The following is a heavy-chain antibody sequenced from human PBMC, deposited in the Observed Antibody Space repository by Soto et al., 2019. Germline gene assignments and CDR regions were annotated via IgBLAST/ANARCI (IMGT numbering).Heavy chain of an antibody. V-gene: IGHV1-18*04. CDR3: ARTFIGYSYGQPFDY. CDR1: AYAFSSYG. J-gene: IGHJ4*01. CDR2: ISAYNGNT. Sequence: RASVKDSCTASAYAFSSYGISWVRKAPGQGLEWMGWISAYNGNTNYAQKRQGRVTMTTDTSTSTAYMELRSLRSDDTAVYFCARTFIGYSYGQPFDYWG. D-gene: IGHD5-18*01.